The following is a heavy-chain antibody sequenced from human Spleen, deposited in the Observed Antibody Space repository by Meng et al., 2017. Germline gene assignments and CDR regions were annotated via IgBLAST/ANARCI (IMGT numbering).Heavy chain of an antibody. CDR3: ARLSSGSYFPPGYFDY. D-gene: IGHD3-10*01. Sequence: ASVKVSCKASGYTFTSYAMHWVRQAPGQRLEWMGWSNAGNGNTKYSQEFQGRVTITRDTSASTAYMELSSLRSEDMAVYYCARLSSGSYFPPGYFDYWGQGTLVTVSS. V-gene: IGHV1-3*02. J-gene: IGHJ4*02. CDR1: GYTFTSYA. CDR2: SNAGNGNT.